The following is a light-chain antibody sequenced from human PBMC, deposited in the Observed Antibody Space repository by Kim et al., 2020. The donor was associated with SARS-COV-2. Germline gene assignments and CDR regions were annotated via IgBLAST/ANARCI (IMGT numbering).Light chain of an antibody. V-gene: IGKV1-5*03. CDR3: QQYNGYSYT. CDR1: QSISGS. J-gene: IGKJ2*01. Sequence: DIQMTQSPSTLSASVGDRVTITCRASQSISGSLAWYQQKPGKAPKFLIYKASILESGVPSRFSGSGSGTEFSLTISSLQPDDFATYYCQQYNGYSYTFGQGTKVEI. CDR2: KAS.